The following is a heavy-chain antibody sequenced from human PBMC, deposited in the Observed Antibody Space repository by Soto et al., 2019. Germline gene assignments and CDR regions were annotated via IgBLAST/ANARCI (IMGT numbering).Heavy chain of an antibody. CDR1: GGSIRSSSYS. Sequence: SDTLSLTCTVAGGSIRSSSYSWGWVRQPPGKGLEWIGSIYYSGSTYYNPSLKSRVTISVDTSKNQFSLKLSSVTAADTAVYYCARRFLEWLFPHWDYYYYGMDVWGQGTTVT. CDR3: ARRFLEWLFPHWDYYYYGMDV. V-gene: IGHV4-39*01. J-gene: IGHJ6*02. CDR2: IYYSGST. D-gene: IGHD3-3*01.